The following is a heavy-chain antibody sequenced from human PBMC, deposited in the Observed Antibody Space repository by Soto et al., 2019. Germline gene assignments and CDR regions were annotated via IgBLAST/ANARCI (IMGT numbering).Heavy chain of an antibody. Sequence: GESLKISCSGSGYNFNNYWIGCVRQMPGKGLEWIGIIYPLDSDVKYSPSFQGQVTISADKSINTAYLQWSSLRASDSATYYCGRFPVRNFDYWGQGTPVTVS. CDR1: GYNFNNYW. D-gene: IGHD3-10*01. J-gene: IGHJ4*02. CDR3: GRFPVRNFDY. V-gene: IGHV5-51*01. CDR2: IYPLDSDV.